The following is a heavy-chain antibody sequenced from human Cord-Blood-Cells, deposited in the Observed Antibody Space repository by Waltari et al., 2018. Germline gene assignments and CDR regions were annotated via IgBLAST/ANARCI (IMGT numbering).Heavy chain of an antibody. Sequence: QVQLQQWGAGLLKPSETLSLTCAVSGGSFSGYYWSWIRQPPGKGLEWIGEINHSGSTNYNPSLKSRVTISVDTSKNQFSLKLSSVTAADTAVYYCARGPSGFWSGYYGSWWFDPWGQGTLVTVSS. J-gene: IGHJ5*02. V-gene: IGHV4-34*01. CDR1: GGSFSGYY. D-gene: IGHD3-3*01. CDR3: ARGPSGFWSGYYGSWWFDP. CDR2: INHSGST.